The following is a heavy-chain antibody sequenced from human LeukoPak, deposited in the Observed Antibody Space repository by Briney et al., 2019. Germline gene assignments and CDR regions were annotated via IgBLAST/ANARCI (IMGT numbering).Heavy chain of an antibody. CDR1: GFSVSSTF. CDR3: VRDKGVGRTERFDS. D-gene: IGHD1-26*01. CDR2: ILDNGIT. J-gene: IGHJ4*02. V-gene: IGHV3-53*01. Sequence: PGGSLRLSCAVSGFSVSSTFMTWVLQAPGKGLQWVSVILDNGITTYPDSVKGRFSISRDNSKNTLYLQMNGLSVDDTAVYYCVRDKGVGRTERFDSWGPGTLVTVSS.